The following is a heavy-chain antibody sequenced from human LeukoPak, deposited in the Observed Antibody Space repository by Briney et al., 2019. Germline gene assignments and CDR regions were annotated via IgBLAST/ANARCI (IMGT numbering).Heavy chain of an antibody. J-gene: IGHJ4*02. D-gene: IGHD6-13*01. CDR2: IIPIFGTA. CDR3: ASPGIAAAGPYFDY. CDR1: GGTFSSYA. V-gene: IGHV1-69*05. Sequence: SVKLSCKASGGTFSSYAISWVRQAPGQGLEWMGGIIPIFGTANYAQKFQGRVTITTDESTSTAYMELSSLRSEDTAVYYCASPGIAAAGPYFDYWGQGTLVTVSS.